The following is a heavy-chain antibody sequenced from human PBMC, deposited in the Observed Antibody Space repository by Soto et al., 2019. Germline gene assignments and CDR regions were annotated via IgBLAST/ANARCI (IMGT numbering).Heavy chain of an antibody. V-gene: IGHV3-23*05. CDR3: ARVEMLYGISKIGGWFES. D-gene: IGHD2-8*01. CDR2: IAGSGSPT. J-gene: IGHJ5*01. CDR1: GLSFSNSA. Sequence: PGGSLRLSCAASGLSFSNSAMAWVRQAPGKGLEWVSTIAGSGSPTCYADFVKGRFTISRDNSGNTLDLQMNSLRAEDTAVYHCARVEMLYGISKIGGWFESWGQGTLVTVSS.